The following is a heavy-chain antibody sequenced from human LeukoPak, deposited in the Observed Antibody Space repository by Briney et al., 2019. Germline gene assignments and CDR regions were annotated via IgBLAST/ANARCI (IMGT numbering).Heavy chain of an antibody. CDR1: GGSISGYY. CDR3: ARHRVPAAATPFDY. CDR2: IYNSEST. Sequence: SETLSLTCTVSGGSISGYYWSWIRQPPGKGLEWIGYIYNSESTNYNPSLRSRVTISADTSKNQFSLKLSSVTAADTAVYFCARHRVPAAATPFDYWGQGTLVTVSS. D-gene: IGHD6-13*01. V-gene: IGHV4-59*08. J-gene: IGHJ4*02.